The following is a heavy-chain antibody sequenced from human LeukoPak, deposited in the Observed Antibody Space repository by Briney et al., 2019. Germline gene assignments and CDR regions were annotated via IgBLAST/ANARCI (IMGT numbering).Heavy chain of an antibody. CDR1: GFTFDDYA. J-gene: IGHJ6*03. D-gene: IGHD5-18*01. V-gene: IGHV3-9*01. Sequence: GGSLRLSCAISGFTFDDYALHWVRQAPGKGLEWVTGISWSSGGIGYADSVKGRFTISRDNAKNSLYLQMNSLKAEDTALYYCAKAPTARAHYYYMDVWGKGTTVTVSS. CDR3: AKAPTARAHYYYMDV. CDR2: ISWSSGGI.